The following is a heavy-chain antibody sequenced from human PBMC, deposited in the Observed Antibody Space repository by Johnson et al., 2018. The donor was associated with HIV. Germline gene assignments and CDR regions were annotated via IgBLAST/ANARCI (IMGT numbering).Heavy chain of an antibody. CDR1: GFTFSSYV. V-gene: IGHV3-30*18. J-gene: IGHJ3*02. Sequence: QVQLVESGGGVVQPGRSLRLSCAASGFTFSSYVMHWVRQAPGKGLEWVAVISYDGSNKYYADSVKGRFTISRDNSKNTLYLQMKSLRAEDTAVYYCAKGRSGTTASIDAFGIWGQGTMVTVSS. D-gene: IGHD1-7*01. CDR3: AKGRSGTTASIDAFGI. CDR2: ISYDGSNK.